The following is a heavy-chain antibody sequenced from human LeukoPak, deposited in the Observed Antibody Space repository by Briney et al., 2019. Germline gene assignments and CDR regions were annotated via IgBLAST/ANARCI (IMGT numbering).Heavy chain of an antibody. V-gene: IGHV4-34*01. CDR2: INHSGST. D-gene: IGHD1-1*01. J-gene: IGHJ4*01. CDR3: ARVGPARLEDY. Sequence: SETLSLTCAVYGGSFSGYYWSWIRQPPGKGVEWMGEINHSGSTYYNPSPKSRVTISVDTSKNQFSLKLSSVTAADTAVYYCARVGPARLEDYWGQGTMVTVSS. CDR1: GGSFSGYY.